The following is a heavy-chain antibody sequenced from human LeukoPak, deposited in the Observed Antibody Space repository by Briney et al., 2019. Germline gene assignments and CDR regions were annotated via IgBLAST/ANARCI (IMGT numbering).Heavy chain of an antibody. D-gene: IGHD6-13*01. CDR3: ARGYSSSWYFNWFDP. V-gene: IGHV4-59*08. CDR1: RGSVTSYY. J-gene: IGHJ5*02. CDR2: IYHSGST. Sequence: SETLSLTCTVSRGSVTSYYWSWIRQPPGKGLEWIGNIYHSGSTFYNPSLKSRVTISVDTSKNQFSLKLSSVTAADTAVYYCARGYSSSWYFNWFDPWGQGTLVTVSS.